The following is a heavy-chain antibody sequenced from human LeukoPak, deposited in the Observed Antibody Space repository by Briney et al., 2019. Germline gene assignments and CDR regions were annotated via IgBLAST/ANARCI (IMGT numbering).Heavy chain of an antibody. J-gene: IGHJ4*02. V-gene: IGHV3-21*01. CDR3: ATETIGRRYDY. CDR2: IGPTGTDR. Sequence: GGSLRLSCAASGFTFSSCGFNWVRQAPGKGLEGVSSIGPTGTDRYYADSVRGRFTISRDNAKNSMYLQMDSLRDEDTAVYYCATETIGRRYDYWGQGTLLTVSS. CDR1: GFTFSSCG. D-gene: IGHD1-14*01.